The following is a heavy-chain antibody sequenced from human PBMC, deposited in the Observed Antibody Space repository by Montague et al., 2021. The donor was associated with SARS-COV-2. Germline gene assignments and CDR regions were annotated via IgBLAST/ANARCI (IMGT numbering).Heavy chain of an antibody. CDR3: ADYGDTEPFQH. Sequence: SLRLSCAASGFTFGSYRMNWVRQAPGKGLEWVSYISRSSRTIYYADSVKVRITISRDNAKNSLYLQMNSLRAEDTAVYYCADYGDTEPFQHWGQGTLVTVSS. CDR1: GFTFGSYR. CDR2: ISRSSRTI. V-gene: IGHV3-48*04. J-gene: IGHJ1*01. D-gene: IGHD4-17*01.